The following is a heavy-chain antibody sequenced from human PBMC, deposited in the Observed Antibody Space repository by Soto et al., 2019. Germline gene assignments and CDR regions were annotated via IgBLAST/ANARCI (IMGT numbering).Heavy chain of an antibody. CDR2: IYYSGST. V-gene: IGHV4-39*01. CDR3: ARQYSSSYYFDY. J-gene: IGHJ4*02. Sequence: SETLSLTCTVSGGSISSSSYYWGWIRQPPGKGLEWIGSIYYSGSTYYNPSLKSRVTISVDTSKNQFSLTLTSVTAADTAVYYCARQYSSSYYFDYWGQGTLVTVSS. CDR1: GGSISSSSYY. D-gene: IGHD6-6*01.